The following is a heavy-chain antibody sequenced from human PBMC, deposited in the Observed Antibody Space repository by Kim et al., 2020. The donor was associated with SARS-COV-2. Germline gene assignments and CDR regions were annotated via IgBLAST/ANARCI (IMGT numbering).Heavy chain of an antibody. D-gene: IGHD3-10*01. J-gene: IGHJ5*02. CDR1: GGSVSSGSYY. Sequence: SETLSLTCTVSGGSVSSGSYYWSWIRQPPGKGLEWIGYIYYSGSTNYNPSLKSRVTISVDTSKNQFSLKLSSVTAADTAVYYCARVISTLLWFGESPDWLDPWGQGTLVTVSS. CDR2: IYYSGST. V-gene: IGHV4-61*01. CDR3: ARVISTLLWFGESPDWLDP.